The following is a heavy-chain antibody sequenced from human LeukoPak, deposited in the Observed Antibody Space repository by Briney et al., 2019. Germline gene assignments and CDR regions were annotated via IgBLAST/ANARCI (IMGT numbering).Heavy chain of an antibody. CDR2: ISFDGSNK. V-gene: IGHV3-30*04. CDR1: GFAFNTYT. Sequence: AGGSLRLSCAASGFAFNTYTVHWVRQGPGKGLDWVAVISFDGSNKYYADSVKGRFTISRDNSRNTLYQQMNSLRAEDTAVYYCTNGWDVWGQGTLVTVSS. J-gene: IGHJ4*02. D-gene: IGHD6-19*01. CDR3: TNGWDV.